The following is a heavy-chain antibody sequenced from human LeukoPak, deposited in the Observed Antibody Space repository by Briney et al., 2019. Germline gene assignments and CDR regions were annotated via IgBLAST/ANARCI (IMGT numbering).Heavy chain of an antibody. Sequence: GGSLRLSCAASGFTFSSYAMSWVRQAPGKGLEWVSAISGSGGSTYYADSVKGRFTISRDNSKNTLYLQINSLRAEDTAVYYCAKERAYGSGSYYDYWGQGTLVTVSS. CDR1: GFTFSSYA. CDR3: AKERAYGSGSYYDY. J-gene: IGHJ4*02. D-gene: IGHD3-10*01. V-gene: IGHV3-23*01. CDR2: ISGSGGST.